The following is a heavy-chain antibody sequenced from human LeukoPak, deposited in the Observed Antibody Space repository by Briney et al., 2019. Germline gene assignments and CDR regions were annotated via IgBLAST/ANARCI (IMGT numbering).Heavy chain of an antibody. CDR3: AKVGSVVQGVTPLDY. V-gene: IGHV3-23*01. Sequence: PGGSLRLSCAASGFTFSSYAMSSVRQAPGKGLEWVSAISGSGGSTYYADSVKGRFTISRDNSKNTLYLQMNSLRAEDTAVYYCAKVGSVVQGVTPLDYWGQGTLVTVSS. CDR1: GFTFSSYA. CDR2: ISGSGGST. D-gene: IGHD3-10*01. J-gene: IGHJ4*02.